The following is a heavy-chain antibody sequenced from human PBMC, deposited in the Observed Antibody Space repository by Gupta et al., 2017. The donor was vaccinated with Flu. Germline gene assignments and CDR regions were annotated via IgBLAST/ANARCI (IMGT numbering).Heavy chain of an antibody. J-gene: IGHJ4*02. CDR3: ARGTRGWSATNFDY. CDR1: GFTFSSYS. V-gene: IGHV3-21*01. D-gene: IGHD6-19*01. CDR2: ISSSSSYI. Sequence: EVQLVESGGGLVKPGGSLRLSCAASGFTFSSYSMNWVRQAPGKGLEWVSSISSSSSYIYYADSVKGRFTISRDNAKNSLYLQMNSLRAEDTAVYYCARGTRGWSATNFDYWGQGTLVTVSS.